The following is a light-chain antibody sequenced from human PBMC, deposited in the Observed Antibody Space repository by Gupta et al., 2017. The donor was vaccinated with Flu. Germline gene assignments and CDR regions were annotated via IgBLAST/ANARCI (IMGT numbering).Light chain of an antibody. J-gene: IGLJ3*02. CDR2: DNN. V-gene: IGLV1-51*01. CDR3: GTWDSSLSANWV. Sequence: QSVLTQPPSVSAAPGQKVTISCSGSSSNIGNNYVSWYQQIPGTDPKLLMYDNNKRPSGIPDRCSGSKSGTSATLGITGLQTGDEADYYCGTWDSSLSANWVFGGGTKLTVL. CDR1: SSNIGNNY.